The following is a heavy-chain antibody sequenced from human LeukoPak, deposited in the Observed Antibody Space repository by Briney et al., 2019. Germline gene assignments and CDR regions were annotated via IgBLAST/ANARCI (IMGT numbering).Heavy chain of an antibody. CDR2: IIPIFGTA. V-gene: IGHV1-69*06. J-gene: IGHJ6*04. CDR1: GGTFSSYA. Sequence: SVKVSCKASGGTFSSYAISWVRQAPGQGLEWMGGIIPIFGTANYAQKFQGRVTITADKSTSTAYMELSSLGSEDTAVYYCASLADIVVVPAAIGGYYYYYGMDVWGKGTTVTVSS. CDR3: ASLADIVVVPAAIGGYYYYYGMDV. D-gene: IGHD2-2*01.